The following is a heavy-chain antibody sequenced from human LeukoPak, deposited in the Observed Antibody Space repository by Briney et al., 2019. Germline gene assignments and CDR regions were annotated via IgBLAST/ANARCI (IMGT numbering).Heavy chain of an antibody. CDR2: ITSSSSYI. D-gene: IGHD6-19*01. CDR1: GFTFDDYA. CDR3: ARGSTYSSGWYTGFDY. Sequence: PGGSLRLSCAASGFTFDDYAMHWVRQAPGKGLEWVSSITSSSSYIYYADSVKGRFTISRDNAKKSVYLQMNSLRAEDTTVYYCARGSTYSSGWYTGFDYWGQGTLVTVSS. V-gene: IGHV3-21*01. J-gene: IGHJ4*02.